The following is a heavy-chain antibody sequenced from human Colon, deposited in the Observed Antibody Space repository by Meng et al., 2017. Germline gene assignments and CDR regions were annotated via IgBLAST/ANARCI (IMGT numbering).Heavy chain of an antibody. CDR3: ARERMRELGLFDY. CDR2: ISNSGKT. Sequence: GARLVQPSRSLSRACAVSGDSIANSKWWSWLRQSPGKGLEWIGEISNSGKTVYSPSLKSRVTISLDKSSNHFSLTLSPVTAADTAIYFCARERMRELGLFDYWGQGALVTVSS. V-gene: IGHV4-4*02. D-gene: IGHD7-27*01. CDR1: GDSIANSKW. J-gene: IGHJ4*02.